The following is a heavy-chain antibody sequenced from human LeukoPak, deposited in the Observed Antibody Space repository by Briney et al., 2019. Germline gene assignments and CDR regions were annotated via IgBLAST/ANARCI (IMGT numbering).Heavy chain of an antibody. CDR3: AGDRRVNYYGSGSYYGLFDY. J-gene: IGHJ4*02. D-gene: IGHD3-10*01. CDR1: GFTFSSYS. CDR2: ISSSSSYI. V-gene: IGHV3-21*01. Sequence: PGGSLRLSCAASGFTFSSYSMNWVRQAPGKGLEWVSSISSSSSYIYYADSVKGRFTISRDNAKNSLYLQMNSLRAEDTAVYYCAGDRRVNYYGSGSYYGLFDYWGQGTLVTVSS.